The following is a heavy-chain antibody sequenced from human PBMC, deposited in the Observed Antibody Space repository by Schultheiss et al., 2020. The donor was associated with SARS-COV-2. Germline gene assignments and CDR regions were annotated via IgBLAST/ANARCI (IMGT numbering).Heavy chain of an antibody. CDR2: INHSGST. J-gene: IGHJ4*02. CDR3: ARGGAWMVVAATGRSELDY. V-gene: IGHV4-34*01. Sequence: SQTLSLTCAVYGGSFSGYYWSWIRQPPGKGLEWIGEINHSGSTNYNPSLKSRVTISVDKSKNQFSLKLSSVTAADTAVYYCARGGAWMVVAATGRSELDYWGQGTLVTVSS. CDR1: GGSFSGYY. D-gene: IGHD2-15*01.